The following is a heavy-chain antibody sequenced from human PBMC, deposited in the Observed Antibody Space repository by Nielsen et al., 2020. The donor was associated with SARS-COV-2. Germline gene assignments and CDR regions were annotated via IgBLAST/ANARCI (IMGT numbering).Heavy chain of an antibody. CDR1: GFTFSSYW. Sequence: GSLRLSCAASGFTFSSYWMSWVRQAPGKGLEWVANIKQDGSEKYYVDSVKGRFTISRDNAKNSLYLQMNSLRAEDTAVYYCARGQYSGYDSYYFDYWGQGTLVTVSS. J-gene: IGHJ4*02. CDR3: ARGQYSGYDSYYFDY. CDR2: IKQDGSEK. V-gene: IGHV3-7*01. D-gene: IGHD5-12*01.